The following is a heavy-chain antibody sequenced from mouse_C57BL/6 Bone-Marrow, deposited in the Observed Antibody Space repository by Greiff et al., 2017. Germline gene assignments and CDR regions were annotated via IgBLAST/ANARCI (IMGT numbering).Heavy chain of an antibody. CDR2: ISSGGSYT. D-gene: IGHD2-2*01. CDR3: ARGGGYPFAY. Sequence: EVQLVESGGDLVKPGGSLKLSCAASGFTFSSYGMSWVRQTPDKRLAWVATISSGGSYTYYPDSVKGRFTISRDNAKNTLYLQMSSLKSEDTAMYYCARGGGYPFAYWGQGTLVTVSA. CDR1: GFTFSSYG. J-gene: IGHJ3*01. V-gene: IGHV5-6*01.